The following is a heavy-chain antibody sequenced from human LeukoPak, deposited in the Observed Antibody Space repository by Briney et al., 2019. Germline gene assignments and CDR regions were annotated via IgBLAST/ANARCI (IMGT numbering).Heavy chain of an antibody. D-gene: IGHD2-8*01. Sequence: SETLTPTCAVSGGTISSYYRSWIRQPAGKGLEWIGRIYTSGSTNYNPSLKSRVTMSVDTSKNQFSLKLSSVTAADTAVYYCARGRPVYCTKGVSYTGADWFDRWGEGSLVGVSS. V-gene: IGHV4-4*07. CDR2: IYTSGST. CDR3: ARGRPVYCTKGVSYTGADWFDR. J-gene: IGHJ5*02. CDR1: GGTISSYY.